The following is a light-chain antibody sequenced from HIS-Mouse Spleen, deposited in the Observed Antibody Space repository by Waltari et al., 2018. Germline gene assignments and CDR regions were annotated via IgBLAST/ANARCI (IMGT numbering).Light chain of an antibody. CDR3: SSYTSSSTWV. Sequence: QSALTQPASVSGSPGQSITISCTGTSSDVGGYNYVSWYQQPPGKAPKPMIYEVSNRPSGVSNRFSGSKSGNTASLTISGLQAEDEADYYCSSYTSSSTWVFGGGTKLTVL. J-gene: IGLJ3*02. V-gene: IGLV2-14*01. CDR1: SSDVGGYNY. CDR2: EVS.